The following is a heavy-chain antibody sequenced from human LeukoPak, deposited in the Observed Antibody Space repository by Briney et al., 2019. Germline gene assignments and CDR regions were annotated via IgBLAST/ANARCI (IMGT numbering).Heavy chain of an antibody. V-gene: IGHV4-30-4*07. J-gene: IGHJ4*02. Sequence: PSETLSLTCAVSGVAISRGGYAWNWIRQPPGKGLEWIAYIYHSGTTYYNPSLKSRATISVDTSKNQFSLKLSSVTAADTAVYYCARDTGSLLDYWGQGTLVTVSS. CDR1: GVAISRGGYA. CDR2: IYHSGTT. CDR3: ARDTGSLLDY. D-gene: IGHD4-11*01.